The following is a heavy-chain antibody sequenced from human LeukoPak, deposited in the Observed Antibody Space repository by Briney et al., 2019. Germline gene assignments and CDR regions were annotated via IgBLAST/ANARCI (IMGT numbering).Heavy chain of an antibody. D-gene: IGHD1-26*01. CDR2: ISSGSGDI. CDR3: ARTNSGSYYYYCYMDV. V-gene: IGHV3-21*01. CDR1: GITFSIYT. Sequence: PGGSLRLSCAASGITFSIYTMNWVRQAPGKGLEWVSSISSGSGDIYYADSVKGRFTISRDNAKDSLYLQMNSLRAEDTAVYYCARTNSGSYYYYCYMDVWGKGTTVAVSS. J-gene: IGHJ6*03.